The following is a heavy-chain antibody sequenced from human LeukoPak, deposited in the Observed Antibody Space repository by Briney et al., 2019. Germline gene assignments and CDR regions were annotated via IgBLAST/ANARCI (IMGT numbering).Heavy chain of an antibody. V-gene: IGHV4-59*01. CDR3: ARGGGYSGYDFGY. Sequence: SETLSLTCTVSGGSISSYYWSWIRQPPGKGLEWIGYIYYSGSTNYNPSLKRRVTISVDTSKNQFSLTLSSVTAADTAVYYCARGGGYSGYDFGYWGQGTLVTVSS. J-gene: IGHJ4*02. CDR2: IYYSGST. CDR1: GGSISSYY. D-gene: IGHD5-12*01.